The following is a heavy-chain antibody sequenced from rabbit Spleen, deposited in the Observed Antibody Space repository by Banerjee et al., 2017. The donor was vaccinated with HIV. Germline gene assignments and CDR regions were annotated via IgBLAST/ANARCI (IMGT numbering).Heavy chain of an antibody. D-gene: IGHD4-1*01. CDR2: IDPVFGIT. Sequence: QEQLVESGGGLVQPGGSLKLSCKASGFDFSSYGVSWVRQAPGKGLEWIGYIDPVFGITDYASWVNGRFTISSDNAQSTVDLKMTSLTAADTATYFCARAIVPWLGLTRLDLWGQGTLVTVS. V-gene: IGHV1S47*01. CDR3: ARAIVPWLGLTRLDL. J-gene: IGHJ3*01. CDR1: GFDFSSYG.